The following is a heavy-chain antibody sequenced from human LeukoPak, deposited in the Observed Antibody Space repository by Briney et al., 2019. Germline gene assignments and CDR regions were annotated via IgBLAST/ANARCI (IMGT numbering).Heavy chain of an antibody. V-gene: IGHV3-30*18. D-gene: IGHD3-3*01. J-gene: IGHJ4*02. Sequence: PGGSLRLSCAASGFTFSSYGMHWVRQAPGKGLEWVAVISYDGSNKYYADSVKGRFTISRDNSKNTLYLQMNSLRAEDTAVYYCAKSYDFWSGYYGYWGQGTLVTVSS. CDR1: GFTFSSYG. CDR3: AKSYDFWSGYYGY. CDR2: ISYDGSNK.